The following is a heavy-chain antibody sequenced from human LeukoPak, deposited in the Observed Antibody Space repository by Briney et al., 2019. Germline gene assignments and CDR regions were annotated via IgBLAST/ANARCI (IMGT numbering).Heavy chain of an antibody. D-gene: IGHD3-10*01. CDR2: ISDDGANT. V-gene: IGHV3-30*18. CDR1: DFTFGSYG. CDR3: AKPYGSGTYYRFCLDF. Sequence: GGSLRLSCAASDFTFGSYGMHWVRQAPGKGLEWVAVISDDGANTYYADSVKGRFTISRDNTKNTVYLQMRSLRVEDTAVYYCAKPYGSGTYYRFCLDFWGQGTLVTVSS. J-gene: IGHJ4*02.